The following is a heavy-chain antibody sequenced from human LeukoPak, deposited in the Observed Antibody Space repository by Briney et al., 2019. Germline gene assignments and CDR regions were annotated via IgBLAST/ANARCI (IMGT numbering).Heavy chain of an antibody. Sequence: GGSLRLSCAASGFTFSSYSMNWVRQAPGKGLEWVSSISSSSSYIYYADSVKGRSTISRDNAKNSLYLQMNSLRAEDTAVYYCARDLSSWSPFDYWGQGTLVTVSS. CDR3: ARDLSSWSPFDY. CDR2: ISSSSSYI. CDR1: GFTFSSYS. V-gene: IGHV3-21*01. J-gene: IGHJ4*02. D-gene: IGHD6-13*01.